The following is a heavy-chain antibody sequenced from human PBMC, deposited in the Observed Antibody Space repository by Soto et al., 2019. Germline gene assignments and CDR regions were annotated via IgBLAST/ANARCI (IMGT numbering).Heavy chain of an antibody. J-gene: IGHJ4*02. D-gene: IGHD6-19*01. CDR3: GGGGGRGYSSGWYESYFDY. V-gene: IGHV3-66*01. CDR2: IYSGGST. CDR1: GFTVSSNY. Sequence: GGSLRLSCAASGFTVSSNYMSWVRQAPGKGLEWVSVIYSGGSTYYADSVKGRFTISRENSKNTLYLQMNSLRAGGTAVYYWGGGGGRGYSSGWYESYFDYWGQGTLVTVSS.